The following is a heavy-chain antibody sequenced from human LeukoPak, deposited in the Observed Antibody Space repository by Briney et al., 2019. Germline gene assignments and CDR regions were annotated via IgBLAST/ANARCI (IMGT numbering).Heavy chain of an antibody. CDR1: GDSVTSTY. CDR3: ARQVTFGYAHAYYFDY. J-gene: IGHJ4*02. D-gene: IGHD3-16*01. CDR2: GHHSESS. Sequence: SETLSLTCSVSGDSVTSTYWSWIRQPPGKGLEWIAYGHHSESSNYNPSFRSRVTIPVDTSRNQFSLRLTSVTAADTAVYYCARQVTFGYAHAYYFDYWGQGTLVTVSS. V-gene: IGHV4-59*02.